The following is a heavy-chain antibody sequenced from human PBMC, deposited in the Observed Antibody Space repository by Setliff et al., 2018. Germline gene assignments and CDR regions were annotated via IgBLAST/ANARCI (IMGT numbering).Heavy chain of an antibody. D-gene: IGHD5-18*01. CDR3: AREGVDTRSSTDYYYYMDV. CDR2: TIPIFGST. Sequence: SVKVSCKASGGTFRNYGISWVRQAPGQGLEWMGGTIPIFGSTNYAQKFQGRVTIITDESTSTAYMELSSLRAEDTAVYFCAREGVDTRSSTDYYYYMDVWGKGTTVTVSS. V-gene: IGHV1-69*05. CDR1: GGTFRNYG. J-gene: IGHJ6*03.